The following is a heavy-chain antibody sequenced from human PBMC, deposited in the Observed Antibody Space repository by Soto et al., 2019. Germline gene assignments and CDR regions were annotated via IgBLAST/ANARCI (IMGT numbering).Heavy chain of an antibody. CDR3: AKLRSAVVVAATNN. CDR1: GFTFSSYA. Sequence: GGSLRLSCAASGFTFSSYAMSWVRQAPGKGLEWVSVISGSDGSTYYADSVKGRFTISRDNSNNTLFLQMNSLRAEDTAVYYCAKLRSAVVVAATNNWGQGTLVTVSS. D-gene: IGHD2-15*01. J-gene: IGHJ4*02. CDR2: ISGSDGST. V-gene: IGHV3-23*01.